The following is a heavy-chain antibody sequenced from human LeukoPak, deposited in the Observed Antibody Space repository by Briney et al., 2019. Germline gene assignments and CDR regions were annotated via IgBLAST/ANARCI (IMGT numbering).Heavy chain of an antibody. CDR3: ARGSVGSSSWLGFQRWFDP. Sequence: SETLSLTCTVSGGSISSYYWSWIRQPPGKGLEWIGYIYYSGSTNYNPSLKSRVTISVDTSKNQFSLKLSSVTAADTAVYYCARGSVGSSSWLGFQRWFDPWGQGTLVTVSS. CDR1: GGSISSYY. V-gene: IGHV4-59*12. D-gene: IGHD6-13*01. CDR2: IYYSGST. J-gene: IGHJ5*02.